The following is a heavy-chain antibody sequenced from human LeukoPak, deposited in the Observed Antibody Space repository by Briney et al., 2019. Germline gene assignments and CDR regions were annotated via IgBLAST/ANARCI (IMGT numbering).Heavy chain of an antibody. D-gene: IGHD4-23*01. Sequence: GGSLRLSCAASGFTFSSYGMHWVRQAPGKGLEWVVFIRYDGSNKYYADSVKGRFTISRDNSKNTLYLQMNSLRAEDTAVYYCAKEIYGGSNTLYYFDYWGQGTLVTVSS. V-gene: IGHV3-30*02. CDR3: AKEIYGGSNTLYYFDY. CDR1: GFTFSSYG. J-gene: IGHJ4*02. CDR2: IRYDGSNK.